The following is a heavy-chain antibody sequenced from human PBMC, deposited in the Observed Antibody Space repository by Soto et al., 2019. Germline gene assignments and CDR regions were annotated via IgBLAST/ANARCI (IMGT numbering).Heavy chain of an antibody. CDR2: IYYSGST. CDR1: GGSISSYY. D-gene: IGHD3-10*01. CDR3: ARELFGRSVWFDP. V-gene: IGHV4-59*01. Sequence: SETLSLTCTVSGGSISSYYWSWIRQPPGKGLEWIGYIYYSGSTNYNLSLKSRVIILVDTSKNQFSLKLSSVTAADTAVYYCARELFGRSVWFDPWGQGTLVTVS. J-gene: IGHJ5*02.